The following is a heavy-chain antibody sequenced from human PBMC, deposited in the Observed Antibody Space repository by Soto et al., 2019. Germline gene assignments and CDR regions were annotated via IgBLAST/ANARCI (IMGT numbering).Heavy chain of an antibody. CDR2: INHSGST. Sequence: SETLSLTCAVYGGSFSGYYWSWIRQPPGKGLEWIGEINHSGSTNYNPSLKSRVTISVDTSKNQFSLKLSSVTAADTAVYYCARAVRGYSYGFLVGYYFDYWGQGTLVTVSS. D-gene: IGHD5-18*01. CDR3: ARAVRGYSYGFLVGYYFDY. CDR1: GGSFSGYY. V-gene: IGHV4-34*01. J-gene: IGHJ4*02.